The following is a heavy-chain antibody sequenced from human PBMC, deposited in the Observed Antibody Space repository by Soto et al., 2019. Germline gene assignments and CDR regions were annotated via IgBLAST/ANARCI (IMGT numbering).Heavy chain of an antibody. J-gene: IGHJ4*02. CDR3: ARGPLLVLNYFDS. D-gene: IGHD3-10*01. V-gene: IGHV1-69*02. CDR1: GGTFRNYP. Sequence: QVQLVQSGTEVKKPGSSVKVSCKASGGTFRNYPINWVRQAPGQGLEWMGSIFPLTDIPDYAQNFQARLTISADKSTSTAYMELSSLTSDDTAIYFCARGPLLVLNYFDSWGQGTLVTVSS. CDR2: IFPLTDIP.